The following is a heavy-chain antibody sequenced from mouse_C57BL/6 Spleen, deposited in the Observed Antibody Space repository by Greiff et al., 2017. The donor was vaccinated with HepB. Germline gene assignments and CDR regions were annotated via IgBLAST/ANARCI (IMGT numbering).Heavy chain of an antibody. CDR1: GYTFTDYY. V-gene: IGHV1-26*01. J-gene: IGHJ1*03. D-gene: IGHD2-5*01. CDR3: ARWGYSNSYWYFDV. Sequence: VQLQQSGPELVKPGASVKISCKASGYTFTDYYMNWVKQSHGKSLEWIGDINPNNGGTSYNQKFKGKATLTVDKSSSTAYMELRSLTSEDSAVYYCARWGYSNSYWYFDVGGTGTTVTVSS. CDR2: INPNNGGT.